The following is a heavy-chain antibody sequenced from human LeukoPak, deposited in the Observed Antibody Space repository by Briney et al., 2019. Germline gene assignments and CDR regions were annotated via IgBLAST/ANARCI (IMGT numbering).Heavy chain of an antibody. D-gene: IGHD3-10*01. CDR1: GGFISSGGYY. CDR3: ARGPAGRYFHVPDY. CDR2: IYYSGST. J-gene: IGHJ4*02. V-gene: IGHV4-31*03. Sequence: PSETLSLTCTVSGGFISSGGYYWTWIRQPSGKGLECIGYIYYSGSTYYNPSLKSRISISLDTSKNQFSLKLSSVTAADTAVYYCARGPAGRYFHVPDYWGQGTLVTVSS.